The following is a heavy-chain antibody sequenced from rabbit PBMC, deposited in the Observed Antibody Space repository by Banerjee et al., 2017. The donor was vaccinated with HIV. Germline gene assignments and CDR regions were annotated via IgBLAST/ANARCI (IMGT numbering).Heavy chain of an antibody. CDR3: AREKSGNHGHDL. D-gene: IGHD3-1*01. CDR2: INAVTGKA. CDR1: GFSFSNKAV. V-gene: IGHV1S45*01. Sequence: QEQLVESGGGLVKPEGSLKLSCTASGFSFSNKAVMCWVRQAPGNGLEWIACINAVTGKAVYASWAKGRFTFAKTSSTTVTLQVTSLTAADTATYFCAREKSGNHGHDLWGPGTLVTVS. J-gene: IGHJ4*01.